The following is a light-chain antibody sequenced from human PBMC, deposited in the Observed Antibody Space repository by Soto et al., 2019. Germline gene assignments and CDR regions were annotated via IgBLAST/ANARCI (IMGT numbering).Light chain of an antibody. J-gene: IGKJ1*01. V-gene: IGKV3-20*01. CDR1: QSVSSSF. CDR2: GAS. CDR3: QQYDSSPVT. Sequence: EIVLTQSPGTLSLSPGERATLSCRASQSVSSSFLAWYQQKPGQAPRLLIYGASSRATGIPDRFSGSGSGTDFTLTISRLEPKDFAVYYWQQYDSSPVTFGQGTKVEIK.